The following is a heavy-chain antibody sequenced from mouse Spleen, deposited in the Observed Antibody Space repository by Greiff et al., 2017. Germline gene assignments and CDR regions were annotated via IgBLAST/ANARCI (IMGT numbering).Heavy chain of an antibody. CDR1: GYTFTDYY. V-gene: IGHV1-26*01. D-gene: IGHD2-4*01. CDR2: INPNNGGT. Sequence: EVQLQQSGPELVKPGASVKISCKASGYTFTDYYMNWVKQSHGKSLEWIGDINPNNGGTSYNQKFKGKATLTVDKSSSTAYMELRSLTSEDSAVYYCARAGYDYDFWFAYWGQGTLVTVSA. CDR3: ARAGYDYDFWFAY. J-gene: IGHJ3*01.